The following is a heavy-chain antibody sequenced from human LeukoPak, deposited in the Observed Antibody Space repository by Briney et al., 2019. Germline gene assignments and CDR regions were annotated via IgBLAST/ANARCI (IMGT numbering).Heavy chain of an antibody. V-gene: IGHV3-7*01. D-gene: IGHD2-15*01. Sequence: GGSLRLSCAASGFTFSSYWMSWVRQAPGKGLEWVANIKEDGSQKYYVDSVKGRFTISRDNAKNTVYLQMNSLTADDTAVYYCARPYCSADSCYSPPDYWGQGTLVTVSS. CDR3: ARPYCSADSCYSPPDY. CDR2: IKEDGSQK. CDR1: GFTFSSYW. J-gene: IGHJ4*02.